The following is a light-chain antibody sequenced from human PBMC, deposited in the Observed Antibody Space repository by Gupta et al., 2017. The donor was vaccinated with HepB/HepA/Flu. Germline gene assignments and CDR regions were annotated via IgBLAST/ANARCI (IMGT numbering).Light chain of an antibody. CDR2: EDN. V-gene: IGLV3-21*03. CDR3: QVWDTRTDHPVV. J-gene: IGLJ2*01. Sequence: SSLLTQPPSVSVAPGRTARITCGGNNIGTKSVHWYQQRPDEAPLVVIYEDNNRLSGIPERISGSNSGNTATLTISRVEAGEEDDYYCQVWDTRTDHPVVFGGGTKLTV. CDR1: NIGTKS.